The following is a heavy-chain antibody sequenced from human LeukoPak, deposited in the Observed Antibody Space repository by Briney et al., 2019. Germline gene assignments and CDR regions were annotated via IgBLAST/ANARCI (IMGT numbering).Heavy chain of an antibody. CDR1: GFTFSSYS. D-gene: IGHD4-17*01. CDR2: ISSSSSYI. Sequence: GGSLRLSCAASGFTFSSYSMNWVRQAPGKGLEWVSSISSSSSYIYYADSVKGRFTIPRDNAKNSLYLQMNSLRAEDTAVYYCARDSGDYGDYPFDYWGQGTLVTVSS. V-gene: IGHV3-21*01. J-gene: IGHJ4*02. CDR3: ARDSGDYGDYPFDY.